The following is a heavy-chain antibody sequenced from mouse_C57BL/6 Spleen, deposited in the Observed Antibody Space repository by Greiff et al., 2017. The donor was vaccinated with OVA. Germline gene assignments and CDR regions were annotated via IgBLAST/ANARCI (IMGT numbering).Heavy chain of an antibody. V-gene: IGHV1-55*01. Sequence: QVQLQQPGAELVKPGASVKMSCKASGYTFTSYWITWVKQRPGQGLEWIGDIYPGSGSTNYNEKFKSKATLTVDTSSSTAYMQLSSLTSEDSAVYYCAKAYYYGSSYGEYYFDYWGQGTTLTVSS. CDR1: GYTFTSYW. J-gene: IGHJ2*01. D-gene: IGHD1-1*01. CDR3: AKAYYYGSSYGEYYFDY. CDR2: IYPGSGST.